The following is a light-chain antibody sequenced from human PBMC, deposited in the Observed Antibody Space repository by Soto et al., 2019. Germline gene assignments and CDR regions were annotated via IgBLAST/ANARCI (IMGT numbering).Light chain of an antibody. CDR1: QSISSY. CDR2: AAS. V-gene: IGKV1-39*01. Sequence: DIQMTHSPSPLPASVGDRVTITCRASQSISSYLNWYQQRPGKAPKLLIYAASSLQSGVPSRFSGSGSGTDFTLTISSLQPEDFATYYCQQSYSTPRTFGPGTKVDIK. J-gene: IGKJ3*01. CDR3: QQSYSTPRT.